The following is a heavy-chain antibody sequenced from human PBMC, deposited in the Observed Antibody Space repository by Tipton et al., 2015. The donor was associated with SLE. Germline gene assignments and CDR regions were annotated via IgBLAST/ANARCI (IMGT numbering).Heavy chain of an antibody. CDR3: ARHDFRAVTPDS. V-gene: IGHV4-38-2*01. CDR1: GYSIRSGYY. CDR2: IYQSGST. Sequence: TLSLTCAVSGYSIRSGYYWGWIRQPPGKGLQWIGSIYQSGSTYYNPSLKSRVTISLDTSKNQFSLSLTSVTAADTAVYYCARHDFRAVTPDSWGQGTLVTVSS. D-gene: IGHD3-3*01. J-gene: IGHJ4*02.